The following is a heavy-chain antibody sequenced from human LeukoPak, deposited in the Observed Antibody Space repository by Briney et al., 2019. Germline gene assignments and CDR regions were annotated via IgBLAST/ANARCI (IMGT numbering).Heavy chain of an antibody. Sequence: GGSLRLSRAASGFTFSSYEMNWVRQAPGKGLEWVSYISSSGSTIYYADSVKGRFTISRDNAENSLYLQMNSLRAEDTAVYYCARGPITMVRGAPPNWFDPWGQGTLVTVSS. CDR2: ISSSGSTI. CDR1: GFTFSSYE. D-gene: IGHD3-10*01. V-gene: IGHV3-48*03. CDR3: ARGPITMVRGAPPNWFDP. J-gene: IGHJ5*02.